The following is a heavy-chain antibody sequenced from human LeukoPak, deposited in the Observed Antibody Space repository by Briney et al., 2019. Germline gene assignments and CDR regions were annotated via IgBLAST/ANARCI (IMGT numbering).Heavy chain of an antibody. CDR2: IYTSGNT. Sequence: SETLSLTCTVSSGSISSYYWSWIRQPAGKGLEWIGRIYTSGNTNYNPSLKSRITMSVDTSKNQFSLKLSSVTAADTAVYYCAAPYCSGGSCYFSFDYWGQGTLVTVSS. V-gene: IGHV4-4*07. D-gene: IGHD2-15*01. CDR1: SGSISSYY. CDR3: AAPYCSGGSCYFSFDY. J-gene: IGHJ4*02.